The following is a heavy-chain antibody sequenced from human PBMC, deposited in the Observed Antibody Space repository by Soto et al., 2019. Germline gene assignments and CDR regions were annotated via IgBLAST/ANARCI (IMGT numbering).Heavy chain of an antibody. CDR3: AKEELSSSSWYVFDS. J-gene: IGHJ4*02. Sequence: GGSLRLSCAASGFTFSTYAMNWVRQAPGKGLEWVSGISGSGGHTFYADSVKGRFTISRDSSKKTLYLQMNSLRAEDTAIYYCAKEELSSSSWYVFDSWGQGTLVTVSS. CDR2: ISGSGGHT. D-gene: IGHD6-13*01. V-gene: IGHV3-23*01. CDR1: GFTFSTYA.